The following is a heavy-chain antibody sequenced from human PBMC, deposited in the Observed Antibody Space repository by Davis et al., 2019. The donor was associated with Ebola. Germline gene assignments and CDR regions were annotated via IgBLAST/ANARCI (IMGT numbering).Heavy chain of an antibody. D-gene: IGHD2-15*01. CDR3: AKDRCSGGSCHLDY. CDR2: IEQGGTDK. J-gene: IGHJ4*02. V-gene: IGHV3-7*03. Sequence: GESLKISCEASGFIFSNYFMSWVRHRPGKGLEWVANIEQGGTDKYYADSVKCRFTISRDNAKNSLYLQMNSLRSDDTALYYCAKDRCSGGSCHLDYWGQGTLVTVSS. CDR1: GFIFSNYF.